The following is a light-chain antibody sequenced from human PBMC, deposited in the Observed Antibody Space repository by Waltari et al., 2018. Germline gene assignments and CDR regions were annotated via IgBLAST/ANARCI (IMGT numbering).Light chain of an antibody. Sequence: EIVLTQSPATLSVSPGERATLSCRASQSVSNNLAWYQQKPGQTPRLLIYGASTRATGIPARFSGSGSGTDFTLTISSLQSEDFAFYYCQHYNNWPPWTFGQGTKVEIK. V-gene: IGKV3-15*01. CDR1: QSVSNN. J-gene: IGKJ1*01. CDR2: GAS. CDR3: QHYNNWPPWT.